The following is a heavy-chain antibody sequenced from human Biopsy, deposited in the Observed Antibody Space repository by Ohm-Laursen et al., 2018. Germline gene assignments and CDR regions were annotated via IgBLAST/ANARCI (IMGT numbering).Heavy chain of an antibody. J-gene: IGHJ6*02. CDR3: VRGVDYYDPYHYYALDV. V-gene: IGHV4-34*01. CDR2: INHSGRT. CDR1: GESFNGYY. Sequence: QTLSLTCAAYGESFNGYYWSWIRQTPGKGLEWIGEINHSGRTNYNPSLKSRVTISVDTSKNQFSLKVRSVTAADTAVYYCVRGVDYYDPYHYYALDVWGQGTTVTVSS. D-gene: IGHD3-22*01.